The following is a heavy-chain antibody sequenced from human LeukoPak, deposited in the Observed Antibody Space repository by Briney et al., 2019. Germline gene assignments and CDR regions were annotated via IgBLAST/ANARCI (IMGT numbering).Heavy chain of an antibody. Sequence: HPGGSLRLSCAASGFTVSSNNMNWVRQAPGKGLEWVSLIYAGGNTYYADSVKGRFTISRDNAKNSLFLQMNSLRAEDTAVYYCARVMATIDFWGQGTLVSVSS. CDR1: GFTVSSNN. V-gene: IGHV3-66*01. D-gene: IGHD5-12*01. CDR3: ARVMATIDF. J-gene: IGHJ4*02. CDR2: IYAGGNT.